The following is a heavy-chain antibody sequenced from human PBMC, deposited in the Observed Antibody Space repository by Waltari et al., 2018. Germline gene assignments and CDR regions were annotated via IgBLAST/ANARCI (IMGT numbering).Heavy chain of an antibody. J-gene: IGHJ6*02. V-gene: IGHV1-18*01. D-gene: IGHD6-6*01. CDR3: ARSSGRVYSSSRYYYGMDV. Sequence: QVQLVQSGAEVKKPGASVKVSCKASGYTFTSYGISWVRQAPGQGLEWMGWINPYNGNTKYIERLQGRVTITADESTSTAYMELSSLRSEDTAVYYCARSSGRVYSSSRYYYGMDVWGQGTTVTVSS. CDR1: GYTFTSYG. CDR2: INPYNGNT.